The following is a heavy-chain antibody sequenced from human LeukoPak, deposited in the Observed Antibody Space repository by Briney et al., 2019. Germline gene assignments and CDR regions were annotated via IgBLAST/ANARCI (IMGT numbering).Heavy chain of an antibody. Sequence: GGSLRLSCAASGFTFSSYEMNWVRQAPGKGLEWVSYISSSGSTIYYADSVKGRFTISRDNAKNSLYLQMNSLGAEDTAVYYCARDPSYRTDTQGAFDIWGQGTMVTVSS. CDR2: ISSSGSTI. CDR1: GFTFSSYE. J-gene: IGHJ3*02. D-gene: IGHD5-18*01. CDR3: ARDPSYRTDTQGAFDI. V-gene: IGHV3-48*03.